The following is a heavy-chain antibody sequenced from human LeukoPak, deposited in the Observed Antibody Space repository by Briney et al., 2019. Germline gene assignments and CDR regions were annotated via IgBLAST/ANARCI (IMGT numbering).Heavy chain of an antibody. Sequence: GGSLRLSCAASGFTFSSYAMSWVRQAPGKGLEWVSSVSSSSSYIYYADSVKGRFTISRDNAKNSLYLQMNSLRAEDTAVYYCARDGLYYYDSSGYPKPFDYWGQGTLVTVSS. V-gene: IGHV3-21*01. CDR3: ARDGLYYYDSSGYPKPFDY. CDR2: VSSSSSYI. J-gene: IGHJ4*02. D-gene: IGHD3-22*01. CDR1: GFTFSSYA.